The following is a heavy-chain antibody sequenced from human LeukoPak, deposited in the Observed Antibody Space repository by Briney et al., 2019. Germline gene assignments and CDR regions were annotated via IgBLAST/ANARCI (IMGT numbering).Heavy chain of an antibody. Sequence: SETLSLTCTVSGGSIGSYYWSWIRQPPGKGLEWIGYIYYSGSTNYNPSLKSRVTISVDTSKNQFSLKLSSVTAADTAVYYCARAQRVPRVDYWGQGTLVTASS. CDR2: IYYSGST. CDR1: GGSIGSYY. J-gene: IGHJ4*02. V-gene: IGHV4-59*01. CDR3: ARAQRVPRVDY. D-gene: IGHD2-2*01.